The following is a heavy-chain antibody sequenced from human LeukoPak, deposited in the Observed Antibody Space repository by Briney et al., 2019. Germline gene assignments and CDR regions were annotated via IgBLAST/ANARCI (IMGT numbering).Heavy chain of an antibody. CDR1: GYTFTSYG. V-gene: IGHV1-18*01. CDR2: ISAYNGNT. CDR3: ARGGGYSGYDFVYYYYYYMDV. D-gene: IGHD5-12*01. J-gene: IGHJ6*03. Sequence: GASVNVSCKASGYTFTSYGISWVRQAPGQGLEWMGWISAYNGNTNYAQKLQGRVTMTTDTSTSTAYMELRSLRSDDTAVYSCARGGGYSGYDFVYYYYYYMDVWGKGTTVTISS.